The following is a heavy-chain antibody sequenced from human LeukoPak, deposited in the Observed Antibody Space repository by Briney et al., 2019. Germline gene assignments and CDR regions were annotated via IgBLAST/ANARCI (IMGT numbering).Heavy chain of an antibody. CDR1: GFTVSSNY. V-gene: IGHV3-66*01. Sequence: GGSLRLSCAASGFTVSSNYMSWVRQAPGKGLEWVSVIYSGGSTYYADSVKGRFTISRDNSKNTLYLQMNSLRAEDTAVYYCARNVGWYTHDSRGQGTLVTVSS. J-gene: IGHJ4*02. CDR2: IYSGGST. D-gene: IGHD6-19*01. CDR3: ARNVGWYTHDS.